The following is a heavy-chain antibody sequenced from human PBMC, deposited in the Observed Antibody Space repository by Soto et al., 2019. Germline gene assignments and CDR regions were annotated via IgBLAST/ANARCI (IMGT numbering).Heavy chain of an antibody. CDR1: GGSISSSNW. Sequence: TLSLTCAVSGGSISSSNWWSWVRQPPGKGLEWIGEIYHSGSTNYNPSLKSRVTISVDTSKNQFSLKLNSVTAADTAVYYCARVDILTVYGCMDVWGQGTTVTVSS. CDR3: ARVDILTVYGCMDV. V-gene: IGHV4-4*02. CDR2: IYHSGST. D-gene: IGHD3-9*01. J-gene: IGHJ6*02.